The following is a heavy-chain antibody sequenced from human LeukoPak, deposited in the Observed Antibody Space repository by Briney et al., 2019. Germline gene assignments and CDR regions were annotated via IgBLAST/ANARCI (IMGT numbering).Heavy chain of an antibody. CDR3: AKDIAISWTGGFDY. CDR1: GFTLDDYA. J-gene: IGHJ4*02. Sequence: GRSLRLSCAASGFTLDDYAMHWVRHAPGKGLEWVSGISWSSGNIGYADSVKGRFTISRDNAKNSLYLQMNSLRAEDTALYYCAKDIAISWTGGFDYWGQGTLVTVSS. CDR2: ISWSSGNI. D-gene: IGHD2-21*01. V-gene: IGHV3-9*01.